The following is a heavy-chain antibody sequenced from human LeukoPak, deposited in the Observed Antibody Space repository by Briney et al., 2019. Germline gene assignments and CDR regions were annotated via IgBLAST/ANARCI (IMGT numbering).Heavy chain of an antibody. CDR2: ISSGSTI. J-gene: IGHJ4*02. Sequence: PGGSLRLSCAASGFTFSTYEMNWVRQAPGKGLEWVSCISSGSTIYYADSVKGRFTISRDNAKNSLYLQMNSLRDEDTAVYYCARDHYYEYFDYWGQGTRVTVSS. D-gene: IGHD3-22*01. CDR1: GFTFSTYE. V-gene: IGHV3-48*03. CDR3: ARDHYYEYFDY.